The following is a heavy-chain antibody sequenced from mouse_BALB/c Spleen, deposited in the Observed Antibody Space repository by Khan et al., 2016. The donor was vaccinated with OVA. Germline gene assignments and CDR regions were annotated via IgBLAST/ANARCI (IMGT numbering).Heavy chain of an antibody. CDR3: ARVYGGDFDY. CDR2: ISYSGNT. V-gene: IGHV3-2*02. Sequence: EVQLQESGPGLVKPSQSLSLTCTVTGYSITTDYAWNWIRQFPGNKLELMGYISYSGNTKYNPSLKSRISITRNTSKNQFFLQLKSVTTEDTARYYCARVYGGDFDYWGQGTTLTVSS. CDR1: GYSITTDYA. D-gene: IGHD1-1*01. J-gene: IGHJ2*01.